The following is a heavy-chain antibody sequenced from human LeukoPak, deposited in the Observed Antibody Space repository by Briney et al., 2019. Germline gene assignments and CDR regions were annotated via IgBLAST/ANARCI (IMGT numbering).Heavy chain of an antibody. CDR3: AISFPYDSSGYVADY. CDR1: GFTFSSYI. V-gene: IGHV3-21*01. J-gene: IGHJ4*02. D-gene: IGHD3-22*01. Sequence: GGSLRLSCAASGFTFSSYIMNWVRQAPGKGLEWVSSISSSSSYIYYADSVKGRFTIPRDNAKNSLYLQMNSLRAEDTAVYYCAISFPYDSSGYVADYWGRGTLVTVSS. CDR2: ISSSSSYI.